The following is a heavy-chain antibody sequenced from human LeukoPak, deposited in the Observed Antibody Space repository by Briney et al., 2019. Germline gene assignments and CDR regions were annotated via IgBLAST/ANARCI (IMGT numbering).Heavy chain of an antibody. Sequence: GGSQRLSCVASGFNFRSYAMHWVRQAPGQGLEWLGVISSDATNKYYADSVKGRFTISRDNSKNTVYLQMNGLGAEDTAVYYCARDLRHQLLYCLDYWGQGTLVTVSS. CDR3: ARDLRHQLLYCLDY. CDR1: GFNFRSYA. J-gene: IGHJ4*02. V-gene: IGHV3-30*04. D-gene: IGHD2-2*02. CDR2: ISSDATNK.